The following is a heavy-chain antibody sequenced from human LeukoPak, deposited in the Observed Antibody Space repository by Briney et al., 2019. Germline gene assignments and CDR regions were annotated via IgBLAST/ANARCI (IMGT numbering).Heavy chain of an antibody. D-gene: IGHD6-19*01. CDR3: ARAAVAEPYYYYGMDV. V-gene: IGHV3-21*01. CDR1: GFTFSSYS. Sequence: PGGSLRLSCAASGFTFSSYSMNWVRQAPGKGLEWVSSISSSSSYIYYADSVKGRFTISRDNAKNSLYLQMNSLRAKDTAVYYCARAAVAEPYYYYGMDVWGKGTTVTVSS. J-gene: IGHJ6*04. CDR2: ISSSSSYI.